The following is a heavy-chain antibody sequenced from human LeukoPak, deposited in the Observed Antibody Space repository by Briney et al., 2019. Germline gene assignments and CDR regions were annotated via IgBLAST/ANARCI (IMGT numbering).Heavy chain of an antibody. CDR1: GFTFSAYA. CDR3: AKDRWHIVVVTAIRD. CDR2: IRASGGTT. J-gene: IGHJ4*02. D-gene: IGHD2-21*02. V-gene: IGHV3-23*01. Sequence: GGSLRLSCTASGFTFSAYAMNWVRQAPGKGLEWVSGIRASGGTTFYADSVKGRFTISRDNSKNTLYLQMNSLRAEDTAVYYCAKDRWHIVVVTAIRDWGQGTLVTVSS.